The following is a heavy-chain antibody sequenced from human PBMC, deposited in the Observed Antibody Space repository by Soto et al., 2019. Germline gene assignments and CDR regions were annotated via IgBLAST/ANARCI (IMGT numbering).Heavy chain of an antibody. J-gene: IGHJ4*02. CDR3: ARVRYDYIWGSYRFFDY. V-gene: IGHV3-11*01. Sequence: GGSLRLSCAASGFTFSDYYMSWIRQAPGKGLEWVSYISSSGSTIYYADSVKGRFTISRDNAKNSLYLQMNSLRAEDTAVYYCARVRYDYIWGSYRFFDYWGQGTLVTVSS. CDR2: ISSSGSTI. D-gene: IGHD3-16*02. CDR1: GFTFSDYY.